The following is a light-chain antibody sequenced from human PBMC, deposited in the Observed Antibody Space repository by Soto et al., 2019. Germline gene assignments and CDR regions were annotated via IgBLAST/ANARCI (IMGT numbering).Light chain of an antibody. Sequence: QSALTKPASVSGSPGQSITISCTGTTSDVGSYHLVSWYQHHPGKAPKLMIYACSKLRSGVSNRFSGSKSGNTASLTISGLQDEYEADYYCCSYAGSSTLVFGSGTKLTVL. CDR1: TSDVGSYHL. CDR3: CSYAGSSTLV. V-gene: IGLV2-23*01. J-gene: IGLJ1*01. CDR2: ACS.